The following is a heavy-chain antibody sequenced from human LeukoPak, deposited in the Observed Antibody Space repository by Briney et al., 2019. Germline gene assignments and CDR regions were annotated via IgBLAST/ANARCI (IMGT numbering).Heavy chain of an antibody. CDR2: VFHTGST. CDR1: GDSITYYF. V-gene: IGHV4-59*03. D-gene: IGHD3-10*01. J-gene: IGHJ1*01. Sequence: SETLSLTCTFPGDSITYYFWSWVRQPPGKGLEWIGYVFHTGSTNYNPSLMGRVAISLDTSKNQFSLRLTSVTAADTAVYYCATGQVYYGSEYWGQGAPVTVSS. CDR3: ATGQVYYGSEY.